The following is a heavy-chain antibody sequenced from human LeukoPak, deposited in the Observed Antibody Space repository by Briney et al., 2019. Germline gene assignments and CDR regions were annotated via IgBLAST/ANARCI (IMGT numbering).Heavy chain of an antibody. Sequence: GGSLRLSCAASGFTVSSNYMSWVRQAPGKGLEWVSVIYSGGSTYYADSVRGRFAISRDNSKSTLYLQMNSLRAEDTAVYYCIVAAGGIDYWGQGTLVTVSS. CDR1: GFTVSSNY. J-gene: IGHJ4*02. CDR2: IYSGGST. V-gene: IGHV3-53*01. D-gene: IGHD6-13*01. CDR3: IVAAGGIDY.